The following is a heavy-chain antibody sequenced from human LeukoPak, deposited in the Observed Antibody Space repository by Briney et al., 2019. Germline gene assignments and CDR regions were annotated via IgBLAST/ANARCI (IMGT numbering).Heavy chain of an antibody. CDR2: INPNSGGT. V-gene: IGHV1-2*02. D-gene: IGHD4-11*01. CDR1: GYTFTGYY. J-gene: IGHJ4*02. CDR3: ARDASSSTTLDF. Sequence: GASVKVSCKASGYTFTGYYIHWVRQAPGQGLEWMGWINPNSGGTNLAQKFQGSVTMTRDTSITTAYMELSRLRSDDTAVYCFARDASSSTTLDFWGQGTLVTVSS.